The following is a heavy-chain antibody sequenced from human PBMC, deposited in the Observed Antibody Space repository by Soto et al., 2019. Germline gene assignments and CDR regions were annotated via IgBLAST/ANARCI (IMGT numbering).Heavy chain of an antibody. V-gene: IGHV1-18*01. J-gene: IGHJ4*02. CDR3: ARDLHTSSWYPGNPYYLDY. Sequence: QVQLVQSGGEVKKPGASVKVSCKASGYTFTNYLITWVRQAPGQGLEWRGWIAAYNLNTNYAEKFKGRVTMTIDTSTDTAYMELRSLRSDDTAVYYCARDLHTSSWYPGNPYYLDYWGQGTLVTVSS. CDR2: IAAYNLNT. D-gene: IGHD6-13*01. CDR1: GYTFTNYL.